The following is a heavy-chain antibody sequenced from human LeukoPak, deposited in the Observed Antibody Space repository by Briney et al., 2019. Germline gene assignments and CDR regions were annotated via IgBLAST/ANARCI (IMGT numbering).Heavy chain of an antibody. CDR1: GFSFSSYG. Sequence: PGGSLRLSCAASGFSFSSYGMSWVRQAPGKGLEWISAITGSGGTTYYADSVEGRFTISRDNSKNTLYLQMNSLRAEDTAMYYCAREEGGKLGIDYYFDYWGQGTLVTVSS. CDR3: AREEGGKLGIDYYFDY. V-gene: IGHV3-23*01. D-gene: IGHD7-27*01. CDR2: ITGSGGTT. J-gene: IGHJ4*02.